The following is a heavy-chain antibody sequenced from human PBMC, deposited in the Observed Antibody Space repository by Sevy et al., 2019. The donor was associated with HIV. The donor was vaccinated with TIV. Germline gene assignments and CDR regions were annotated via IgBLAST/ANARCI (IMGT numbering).Heavy chain of an antibody. J-gene: IGHJ5*02. D-gene: IGHD1-1*01. V-gene: IGHV1-69*13. Sequence: ASVKVSCKASGGTFSSYAISWERQAPGQGLEWMGGIIPIFGTANYAQKFQGRVTITADESTSTAYMELSSLRSEDTAVYYCARDRSGTNWFDPWGQGTLVTVSS. CDR2: IIPIFGTA. CDR3: ARDRSGTNWFDP. CDR1: GGTFSSYA.